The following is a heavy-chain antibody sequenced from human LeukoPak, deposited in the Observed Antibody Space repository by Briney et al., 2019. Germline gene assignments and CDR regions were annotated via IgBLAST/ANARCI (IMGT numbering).Heavy chain of an antibody. CDR2: IHTSGST. CDR3: ARRDISSGWSFDY. J-gene: IGHJ4*02. D-gene: IGHD6-19*01. Sequence: SETLSLTCTVPGGSISNYHWSWTRQPAGKGLEWIGQIHTSGSTNYNPPLKSRVTMSIDTTEDQVSLTIRSVTAADTAFYYCARRDISSGWSFDYWGQGTLVTVSS. V-gene: IGHV4-4*07. CDR1: GGSISNYH.